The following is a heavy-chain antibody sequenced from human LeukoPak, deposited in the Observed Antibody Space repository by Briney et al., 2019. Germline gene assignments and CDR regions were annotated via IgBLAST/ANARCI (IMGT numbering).Heavy chain of an antibody. CDR1: GGSVSSRPHF. V-gene: IGHV4-39*02. CDR3: VRLLGGYFAGNTFDI. D-gene: IGHD3-9*01. J-gene: IGHJ3*02. CDR2: IYYTGSA. Sequence: SETLSLTCTVSGGSVSSRPHFWAWIRQTPGKGLEWIGTIYYTGSADYNPSLKSRVTMSVDTSKDHFSLNLSSVTATDTAVYFCVRLLGGYFAGNTFDIWGQGTVVSVSS.